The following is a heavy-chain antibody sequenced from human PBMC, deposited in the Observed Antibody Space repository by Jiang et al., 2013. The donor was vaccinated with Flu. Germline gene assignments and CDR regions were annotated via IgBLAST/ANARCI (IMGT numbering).Heavy chain of an antibody. D-gene: IGHD4-11*01. J-gene: IGHJ6*02. V-gene: IGHV4-61*01. Sequence: GSGLVKPSETLSLTCTVSGGSVSSGSYYWSWIRQPPGKGLEWIGYIYYSGSTNYNPSLKSRVTISVDTSKNQFSLKLSSVTAADTAVYYCARDRRLPENGMDVWGQGTTVT. CDR3: ARDRRLPENGMDV. CDR1: GGSVSSGSYY. CDR2: IYYSGST.